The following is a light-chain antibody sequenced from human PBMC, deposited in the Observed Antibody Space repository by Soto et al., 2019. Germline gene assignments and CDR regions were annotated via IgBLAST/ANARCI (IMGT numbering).Light chain of an antibody. Sequence: DIQMTQSPSSLSASVGDGVTITCRASQSISHFLNWYQQKPGKAPKLLIYAASTLESGVPSRFSGSASGTDFTLTISSLLPEDFATYYCQQSYNNPRTFGQGTILEIK. V-gene: IGKV1-39*01. J-gene: IGKJ2*01. CDR1: QSISHF. CDR3: QQSYNNPRT. CDR2: AAS.